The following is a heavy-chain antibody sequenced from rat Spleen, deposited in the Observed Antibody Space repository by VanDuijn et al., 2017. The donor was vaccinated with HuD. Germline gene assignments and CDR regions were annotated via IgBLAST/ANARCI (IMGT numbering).Heavy chain of an antibody. V-gene: IGHV5S23*01. CDR3: ARRHYGYTDYFDY. D-gene: IGHD1-11*01. CDR2: ISTGDDDT. CDR1: GFTFSDYN. Sequence: EVQLVESGGGLVQPGRSLKLSCAASGFTFSDYNMAWVRQAPKKGLEWVASISTGDDDTYYRDSVKGRFTISRDIAKSTLYLQMDSLGSEDTATYYCARRHYGYTDYFDYWGQGVMVTVSS. J-gene: IGHJ2*01.